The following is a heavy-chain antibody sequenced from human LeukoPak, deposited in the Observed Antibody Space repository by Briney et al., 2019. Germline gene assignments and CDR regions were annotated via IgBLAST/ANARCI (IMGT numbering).Heavy chain of an antibody. CDR2: ISSSSSTI. Sequence: GGSLRLSCAASGFTFSAYNMNWVRQAPGKGLEWVSYISSSSSTIYYTDSVKGRFTISRDNAKNSLYLQMNSLRAEDTAVYYCARQMGSYSGTYAIDYWGQGTLVTVSS. J-gene: IGHJ4*02. D-gene: IGHD1-26*01. CDR3: ARQMGSYSGTYAIDY. CDR1: GFTFSAYN. V-gene: IGHV3-48*01.